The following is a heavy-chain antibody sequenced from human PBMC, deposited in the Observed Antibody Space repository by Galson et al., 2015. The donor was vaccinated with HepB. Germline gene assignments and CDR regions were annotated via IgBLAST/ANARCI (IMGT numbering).Heavy chain of an antibody. CDR3: ARGVRTVGATVGMGV. D-gene: IGHD1-26*01. CDR1: GYTFTDYY. J-gene: IGHJ6*02. Sequence: SVKVSCKASGYTFTDYYIHWVRQAPGQGLEWMGWINPDSGGTNYAQKFKGWVTMTRDTSINTAYMELSRLRSDDRAMYYCARGVRTVGATVGMGVWGQGTTVTVSS. V-gene: IGHV1-2*04. CDR2: INPDSGGT.